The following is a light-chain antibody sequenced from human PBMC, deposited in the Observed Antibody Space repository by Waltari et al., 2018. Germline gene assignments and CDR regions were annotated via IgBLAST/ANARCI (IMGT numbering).Light chain of an antibody. J-gene: IGKJ1*01. CDR2: GAS. Sequence: EIVMTQSPVTLSVSPGERATLSCRASQTVSNNLAWYQQKPGQAPGLLIYGASTRATGIPARFSGSGSGTDFTLTISSLQSEDFAVYQCQHYNKWPPAFGQGTKVEIK. V-gene: IGKV3-15*01. CDR1: QTVSNN. CDR3: QHYNKWPPA.